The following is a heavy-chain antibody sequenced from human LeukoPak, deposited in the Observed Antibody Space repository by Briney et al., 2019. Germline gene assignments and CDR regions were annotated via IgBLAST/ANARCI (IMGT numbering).Heavy chain of an antibody. CDR2: IYTSGSS. Sequence: SETLSLTCSVSGGSITSGNYYWNWIRRPAGKGLEWIGRIYTSGSSSYSPSLKSRVSISVDKSKNQLSLRLTSVTAADTAVYYCARYIQLWSPSGYYYYMDVWGKGTTVAVSS. V-gene: IGHV4-61*02. CDR3: ARYIQLWSPSGYYYYMDV. D-gene: IGHD5-18*01. J-gene: IGHJ6*03. CDR1: GGSITSGNYY.